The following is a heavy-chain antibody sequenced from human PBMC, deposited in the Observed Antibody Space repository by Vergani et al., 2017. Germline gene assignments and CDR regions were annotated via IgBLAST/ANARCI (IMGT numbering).Heavy chain of an antibody. CDR1: GGSVSSGSYY. D-gene: IGHD1-7*01. V-gene: IGHV4-61*01. Sequence: QVQLQESGPGLVKPSETLSLTCTVSGGSVSSGSYYWSWIRQPPGKGLEWIGYIYYSGSTNYNPSLKSRVTISVDTSKNQFSLKLSSVTAADTAVYYCAREIDWNYEGVGYFDYWGQGTLVTVSS. CDR3: AREIDWNYEGVGYFDY. CDR2: IYYSGST. J-gene: IGHJ4*02.